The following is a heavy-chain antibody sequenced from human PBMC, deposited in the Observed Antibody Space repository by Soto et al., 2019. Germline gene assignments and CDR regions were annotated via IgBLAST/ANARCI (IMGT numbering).Heavy chain of an antibody. CDR3: AKDELLWFGESGGWFDP. CDR1: GFTFSSYA. V-gene: IGHV3-23*01. CDR2: ISGSGGST. J-gene: IGHJ5*02. D-gene: IGHD3-10*01. Sequence: EVQLLESGGGLVQPGGSLRLSCAASGFTFSSYAMSWVRQAPGKGLEWVSAISGSGGSTYYADSVKGRFTISRDNSKNTLYLQMTSLRAEDTAVYYCAKDELLWFGESGGWFDPWGQGTLVTVSS.